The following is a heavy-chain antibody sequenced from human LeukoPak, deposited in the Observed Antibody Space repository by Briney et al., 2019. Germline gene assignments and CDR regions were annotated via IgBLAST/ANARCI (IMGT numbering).Heavy chain of an antibody. J-gene: IGHJ4*02. CDR1: GFTFSSYG. Sequence: GRSLRLSCAASGFTFSSYGMHWVRQAPGKGLEWVAVIWYDGSNKYYADSAKGRFTISRDNSKNTLFLQMDSLRAGDTAVYYCARDWQHMATVIYYFDYWGQGTLVTVSS. CDR3: ARDWQHMATVIYYFDY. D-gene: IGHD4-17*01. V-gene: IGHV3-33*02. CDR2: IWYDGSNK.